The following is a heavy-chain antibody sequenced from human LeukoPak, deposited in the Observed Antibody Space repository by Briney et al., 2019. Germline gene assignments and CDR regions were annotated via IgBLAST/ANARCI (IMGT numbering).Heavy chain of an antibody. V-gene: IGHV6-1*01. CDR1: GDSVSR. D-gene: IGHD1-26*01. CDR2: TYYRSQWYT. J-gene: IGHJ4*02. Sequence: SQTLSLTCAISGDSVSRNWIRQSPSRGLDWLGRTYYRSQWYTDYAGSVQSRIIINPDTSKNQFSLQLNSVTPEDTAVYYCARARSGSYPDYWGQGALVTVSS. CDR3: ARARSGSYPDY.